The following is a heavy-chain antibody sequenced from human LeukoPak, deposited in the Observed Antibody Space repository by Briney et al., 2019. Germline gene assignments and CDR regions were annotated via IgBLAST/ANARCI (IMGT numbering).Heavy chain of an antibody. CDR3: ARYYFDSSGYYYFDY. CDR2: IYYSGSP. J-gene: IGHJ4*02. D-gene: IGHD3-22*01. V-gene: IGHV4-31*03. Sequence: SDTLSLTCTVSGASISSGGYYWSWIRRHPGKGLERIGYIYYSGSPYYNPSIKSRVTISVDTSKNQFSLKLSSVTAADTAVYYCARYYFDSSGYYYFDYWGQGTLVTVSS. CDR1: GASISSGGYY.